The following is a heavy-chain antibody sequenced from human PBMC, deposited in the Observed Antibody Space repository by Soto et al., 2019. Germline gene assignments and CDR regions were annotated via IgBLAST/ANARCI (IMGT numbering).Heavy chain of an antibody. V-gene: IGHV1-3*01. CDR2: INAGNGNT. D-gene: IGHD3-10*01. CDR1: GYTFTSYA. CDR3: ARDEGSNWLDP. Sequence: ASVKVSCKASGYTFTSYAMHWVRQAPGQRLEWMGGINAGNGNTKYSQKFQGRVTITRDTSTSTAYMELSSLRSEDTAVYYCARDEGSNWLDPWGQGTLVTVSS. J-gene: IGHJ5*02.